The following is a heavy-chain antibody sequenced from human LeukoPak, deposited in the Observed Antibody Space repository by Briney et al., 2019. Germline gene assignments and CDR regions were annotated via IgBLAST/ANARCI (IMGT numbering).Heavy chain of an antibody. D-gene: IGHD2-15*01. CDR1: GFTFSNHA. V-gene: IGHV3-23*01. CDR3: AKNVVVKRYIDF. CDR2: ISGGGRTT. J-gene: IGHJ4*02. Sequence: PGGSLRLSCAAPGFTFSNHAMSWVRQAPGKGLQWVAVISGGGRTTEYADFVKGRFTISRDNSKNTLSLQMNSLTVEDTAIYFCAKNVVVKRYIDFWGQGTLVTVSS.